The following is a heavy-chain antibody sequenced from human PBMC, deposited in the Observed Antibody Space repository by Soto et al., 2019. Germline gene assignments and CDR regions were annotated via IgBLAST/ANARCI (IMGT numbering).Heavy chain of an antibody. J-gene: IGHJ5*02. CDR1: GFTFSSYS. D-gene: IGHD6-19*01. Sequence: PGGSLRLSCAASGFTFSSYSMNWVRQAPGKGLEWVSSISSSSSYIYYADSVKGRFTISRDNAKNSLYLQMNSLRAEDTAVYYCARDRYSSGWLNWFDPWGQGTLVTVSS. V-gene: IGHV3-21*01. CDR2: ISSSSSYI. CDR3: ARDRYSSGWLNWFDP.